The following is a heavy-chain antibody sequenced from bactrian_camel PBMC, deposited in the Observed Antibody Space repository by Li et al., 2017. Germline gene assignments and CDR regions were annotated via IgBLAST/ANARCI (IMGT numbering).Heavy chain of an antibody. V-gene: IGHV3S26*01. D-gene: IGHD2*01. J-gene: IGHJ4*01. Sequence: HVQLVESGGGSVQAGGSLRLSCVVSEYTYSPFCMGWFRQVPGLEREGVAVIDSYGSTRYADSAKGRFTISKDNAKNTLYLQMDGLRPEDTAMYYCAASTRYISAIVAVVPSFANRCQGTQVTVS. CDR2: IDSYGST. CDR1: EYTYSPFC.